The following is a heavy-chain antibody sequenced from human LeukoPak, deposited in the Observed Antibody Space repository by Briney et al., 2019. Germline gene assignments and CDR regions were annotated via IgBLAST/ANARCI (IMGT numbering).Heavy chain of an antibody. V-gene: IGHV4-38-2*02. J-gene: IGHJ4*02. D-gene: IGHD6-13*01. CDR2: IYHSGST. CDR1: GYSISSGYY. CDR3: ARVGAAAGSDYFDY. Sequence: PSETLSLTCTVSGYSISSGYYWGWIRQPPGKGLEWIGSIYHSGSTYYNPSLKSRVTISVDTSKNQFSLKLSSVTAADTAVYYCARVGAAAGSDYFDYWGQGTLVTVSS.